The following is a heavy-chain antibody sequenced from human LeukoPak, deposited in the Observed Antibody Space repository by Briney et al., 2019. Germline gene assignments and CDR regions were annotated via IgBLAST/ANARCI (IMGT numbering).Heavy chain of an antibody. CDR2: FDPEDGET. CDR3: AGGGSPRRRYYYHMDV. V-gene: IGHV1-24*01. J-gene: IGHJ6*03. Sequence: ASVKVSCKVSGYTLTELSMHWVRQAPGKGLEWMGGFDPEDGETIYAQKFQGRVTMTEDTSTDTAYMELSSLRSEDTAVYYCAGGGSPRRRYYYHMDVWGKGTTVTVSS. CDR1: GYTLTELS. D-gene: IGHD1-14*01.